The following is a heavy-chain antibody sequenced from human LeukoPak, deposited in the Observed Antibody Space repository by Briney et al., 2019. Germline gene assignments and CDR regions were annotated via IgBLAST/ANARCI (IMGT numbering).Heavy chain of an antibody. D-gene: IGHD3-10*01. CDR3: AKLYYHGSGSYVDY. Sequence: PGGSLRLSCAASGFTFSSYGMSWVRQAPGKGLEWVSAISGSGGSTYYADSVKGRFTISRDNSKNTLYLQMNSLRAEDTAVYYCAKLYYHGSGSYVDYWGQGTLVTVSS. J-gene: IGHJ4*02. V-gene: IGHV3-23*01. CDR2: ISGSGGST. CDR1: GFTFSSYG.